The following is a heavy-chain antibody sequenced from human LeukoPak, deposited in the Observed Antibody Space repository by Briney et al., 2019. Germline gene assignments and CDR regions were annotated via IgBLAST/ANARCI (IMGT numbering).Heavy chain of an antibody. CDR1: GYTFTSYY. D-gene: IGHD1-26*01. Sequence: ASVKVSCKASGYTFTSYYMHWVRQAPGQGLEWMGIINPSGGSTSYAQKFQGRVTMTRDMSTSTVYMELSNLRSEDTAVYYCARSRRPSGSYDYWGQGTLVTVSS. V-gene: IGHV1-46*01. CDR2: INPSGGST. CDR3: ARSRRPSGSYDY. J-gene: IGHJ4*02.